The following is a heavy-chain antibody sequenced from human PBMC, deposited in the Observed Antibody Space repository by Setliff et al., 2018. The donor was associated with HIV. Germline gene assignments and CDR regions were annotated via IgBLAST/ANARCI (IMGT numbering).Heavy chain of an antibody. V-gene: IGHV3-23*01. D-gene: IGHD5-18*01. CDR2: ISGSGGTT. J-gene: IGHJ5*02. Sequence: GGSLRLSCAASGFTFSSYAMSWVRQAPGKGLEWVSVISGSGGTTYYADSVKGRFTISRDNSKNTVFLQMNSLGGEDTAVYYCAALKGYSYGRGCFDPWGQGTLVTVSS. CDR1: GFTFSSYA. CDR3: AALKGYSYGRGCFDP.